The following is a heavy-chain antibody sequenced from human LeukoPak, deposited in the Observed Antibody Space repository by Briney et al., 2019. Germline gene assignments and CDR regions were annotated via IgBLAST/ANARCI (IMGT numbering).Heavy chain of an antibody. CDR2: IYSNGGT. CDR3: GNFDF. CDR1: GGSISSYY. Sequence: PSETLSLTCTVPGGSISSYYWSWIRQPPGKGLEWIGSIYSNGGTYYNPSLRSRVTMSVDTSKNQFSLKLTSVTAAETAVYYCGNFDFWGQGTMVIVSS. J-gene: IGHJ3*01. V-gene: IGHV4-59*04.